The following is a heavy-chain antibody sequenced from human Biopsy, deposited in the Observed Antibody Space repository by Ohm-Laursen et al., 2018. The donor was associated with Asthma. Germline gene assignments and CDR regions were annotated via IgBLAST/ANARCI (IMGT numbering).Heavy chain of an antibody. CDR2: VSHTGST. D-gene: IGHD2-15*01. CDR3: ARLADCSGGACYSYSWFDP. CDR1: GGSIRSHD. V-gene: IGHV4-59*11. J-gene: IGHJ5*02. Sequence: SETLSLTCTVSGGSIRSHDWTWIRLPPGKGLEYIGDVSHTGSTNYNPSLKSRVTMSLDTSKNQFSLRLTSVTPADTAVYYCARLADCSGGACYSYSWFDPWGHGTRVTVSS.